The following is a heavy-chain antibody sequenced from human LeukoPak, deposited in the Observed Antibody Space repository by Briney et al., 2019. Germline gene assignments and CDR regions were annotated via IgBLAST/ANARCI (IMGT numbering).Heavy chain of an antibody. CDR3: AREVVSAAIGEVFDY. CDR2: IYHSGST. CDR1: GYSISSGYY. J-gene: IGHJ4*02. Sequence: SETLSLTCTVSGYSISSGYYWGWIRQPPGKGLGWIGSIYHSGSTYYNPSLKSRVTMSVDTSKNQFSLKLSSVTAADTAVYYCAREVVSAAIGEVFDYWGQGTLVTVSS. V-gene: IGHV4-38-2*02. D-gene: IGHD2-2*01.